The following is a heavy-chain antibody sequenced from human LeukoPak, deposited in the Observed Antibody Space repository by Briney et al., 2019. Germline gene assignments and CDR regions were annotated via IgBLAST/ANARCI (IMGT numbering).Heavy chain of an antibody. V-gene: IGHV4-38-2*01. CDR3: ARHSIAVTDDC. Sequence: PSETLSLTCAVSGYSISSGYYWGWIRQPPGKGLERIGSIYYSGNTYYNPSLKSRVSISVDTSRNQFSLRLSSVTAADTAIYYCARHSIAVTDDCWGQGTLVTVSS. D-gene: IGHD6-19*01. CDR2: IYYSGNT. CDR1: GYSISSGYY. J-gene: IGHJ4*02.